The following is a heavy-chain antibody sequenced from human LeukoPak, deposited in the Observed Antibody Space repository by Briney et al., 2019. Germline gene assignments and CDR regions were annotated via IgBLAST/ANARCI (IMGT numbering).Heavy chain of an antibody. CDR1: GFTFSVYA. J-gene: IGHJ3*01. D-gene: IGHD1-26*01. CDR2: ISHSGGNK. CDR3: ARAIGGNYNSYHTFDF. V-gene: IGHV3-30*04. Sequence: PGGSLRLSCAASGFTFSVYAMHWVRQAPGKGLEWVAIISHSGGNKYYADSVNARFTISRDNSKTTLYLQMNSLRAEDTAVYYCARAIGGNYNSYHTFDFWGQGTMVTVSS.